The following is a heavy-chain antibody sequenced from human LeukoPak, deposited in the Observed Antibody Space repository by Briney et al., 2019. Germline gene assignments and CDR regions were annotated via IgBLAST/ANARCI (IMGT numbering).Heavy chain of an antibody. Sequence: PGGSLRLSCAASGFTFSGFWMSWVRQAPTKGLEWVANINYDGSDKRYVDSVKGRFTVSRDNANNSLYLQMNSLRAEDTAAYYCVRGGGSFDSWGQGTLVTVSS. V-gene: IGHV3-7*04. CDR2: INYDGSDK. D-gene: IGHD3-16*01. CDR1: GFTFSGFW. CDR3: VRGGGSFDS. J-gene: IGHJ4*02.